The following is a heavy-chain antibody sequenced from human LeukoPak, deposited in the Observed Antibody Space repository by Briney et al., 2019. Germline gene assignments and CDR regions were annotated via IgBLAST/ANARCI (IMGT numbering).Heavy chain of an antibody. J-gene: IGHJ4*02. CDR2: ISYDGSNK. CDR1: GFTFSSYG. CDR3: ARGGMGYTSGQTKSLGDY. Sequence: GGSLRLSCAASGFTFSSYGMHWVRQAPGKGLEWVAVISYDGSNKYYADSVKGRFTISRDNSKNTLYLQMNSLRAEDTAVCYCARGGMGYTSGQTKSLGDYWGQGTLVTVSS. V-gene: IGHV3-30*19. D-gene: IGHD6-19*01.